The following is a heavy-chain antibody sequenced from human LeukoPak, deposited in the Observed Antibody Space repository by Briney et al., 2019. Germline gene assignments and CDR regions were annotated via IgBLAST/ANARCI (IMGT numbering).Heavy chain of an antibody. CDR2: ITYSGST. Sequence: SKTLSLTCTVSGGSISSSTYDWGWIRQSPGKGLEWIGSITYSGSTYYNPSLKSRVTISADTSKNQFSLKLSSVTAADTAVFYCARRSTTVGVRHAFDIWGQGTMVTVSS. D-gene: IGHD4-17*01. V-gene: IGHV4-39*01. CDR1: GGSISSSTYD. J-gene: IGHJ3*02. CDR3: ARRSTTVGVRHAFDI.